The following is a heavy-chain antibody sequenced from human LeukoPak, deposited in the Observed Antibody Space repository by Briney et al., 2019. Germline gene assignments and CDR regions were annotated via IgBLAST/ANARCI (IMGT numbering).Heavy chain of an antibody. Sequence: SETLSLTCAVYGGSLSGYYWSWIRQPPGKGLEWIGEINHSGSTNYNPSLRSRVTISVDTSKNQFSLKLSSVTAADTAVYYCARCSGGSCYKKIDYWGQGTLVTVSS. CDR2: INHSGST. CDR1: GGSLSGYY. J-gene: IGHJ4*02. V-gene: IGHV4-34*01. D-gene: IGHD2-15*01. CDR3: ARCSGGSCYKKIDY.